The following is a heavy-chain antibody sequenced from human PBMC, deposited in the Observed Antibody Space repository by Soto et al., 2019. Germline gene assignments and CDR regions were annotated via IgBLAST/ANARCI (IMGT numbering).Heavy chain of an antibody. CDR1: GFTFSDYY. V-gene: IGHV3-11*01. D-gene: IGHD3-22*01. CDR2: ISTSDSI. CDR3: ARDLGYYDSSGYFDY. J-gene: IGHJ4*02. Sequence: PVGSLRLSCAASGFTFSDYYMSWIRQAPGKGLEWVSYISTSDSIYYADSVKGRFTISRDNAKNSLYLQMNSLRAEDTAVYYCARDLGYYDSSGYFDYWGQGALVNVSS.